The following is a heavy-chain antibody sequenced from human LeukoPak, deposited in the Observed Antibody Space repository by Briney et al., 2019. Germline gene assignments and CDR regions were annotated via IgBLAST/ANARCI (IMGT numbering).Heavy chain of an antibody. Sequence: SETLSLTCTVSNYSISSGYYWGWIRQPPGKGLEFIGSIYQSGSTYYNPSLESRVTISVDTSRNQFSLKLSSVTAADTAVYYCAKIYGDYAFDYWGQGTLVTVSS. CDR3: AKIYGDYAFDY. V-gene: IGHV4-38-2*02. CDR1: NYSISSGYY. CDR2: IYQSGST. D-gene: IGHD4-17*01. J-gene: IGHJ4*02.